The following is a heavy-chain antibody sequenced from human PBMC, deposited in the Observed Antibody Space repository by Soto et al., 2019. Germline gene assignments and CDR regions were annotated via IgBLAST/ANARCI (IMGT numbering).Heavy chain of an antibody. CDR3: AKTAGGRVSAGLDNYYFDY. D-gene: IGHD6-13*01. CDR2: ISGSAGST. CDR1: GFTFSTYA. V-gene: IGHV3-23*01. Sequence: EVQLLESGGGLVQPGGSLRLSCAASGFTFSTYAMTWVRQAPGKGLEWVSGISGSAGSTYYADSVKGRFTISRDNSKNTLYLQMNSLRAEDTAVYYCAKTAGGRVSAGLDNYYFDYWGQGTLVTVSA. J-gene: IGHJ4*02.